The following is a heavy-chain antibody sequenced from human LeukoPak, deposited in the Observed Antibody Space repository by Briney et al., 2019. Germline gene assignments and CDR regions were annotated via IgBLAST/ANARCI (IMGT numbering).Heavy chain of an antibody. CDR2: IIPIFGTA. V-gene: IGHV1-69*05. D-gene: IGHD2-2*01. CDR3: ARGIVGYCSSTSCFSLGAFDI. J-gene: IGHJ3*02. Sequence: SVKVSCKASGGTFSSYAISWVRQAPGQGLEWMGGIIPIFGTANYAQKFQGRVTITTDESTSTAYMELSSLRSEDTAVYYCARGIVGYCSSTSCFSLGAFDIWGQGTMVTVSS. CDR1: GGTFSSYA.